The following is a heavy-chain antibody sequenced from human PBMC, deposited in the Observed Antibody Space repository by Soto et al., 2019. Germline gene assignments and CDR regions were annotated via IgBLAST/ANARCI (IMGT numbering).Heavy chain of an antibody. J-gene: IGHJ6*02. CDR2: ISYDGSNK. Sequence: QVQLVESGGGVVQPGRSLRLSCAASGFTFSSYGMHWVRQAPGKGLEWVAVISYDGSNKYYADSVKGRFTISRDNSKNTLYLQMTSLRAEDTAVYYCAKSETPGYYYYYGMDVWGQGTTVTVSS. CDR3: AKSETPGYYYYYGMDV. CDR1: GFTFSSYG. V-gene: IGHV3-30*18. D-gene: IGHD3-10*01.